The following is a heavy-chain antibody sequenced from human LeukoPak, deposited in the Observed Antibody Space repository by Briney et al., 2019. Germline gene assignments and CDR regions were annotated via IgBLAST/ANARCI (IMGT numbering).Heavy chain of an antibody. D-gene: IGHD3-16*02. Sequence: SETLSLTCTVSGGSISSSSYYWGWIRQPPGKGLEWIGSIYYSGSTYYNPSLKSRVTISVDTSKNQFSLKLSFVTAADTAVYYCAREPTHYDYVWGSSRPFDPWGQGTLVTVSS. CDR3: AREPTHYDYVWGSSRPFDP. V-gene: IGHV4-39*07. CDR2: IYYSGST. J-gene: IGHJ5*02. CDR1: GGSISSSSYY.